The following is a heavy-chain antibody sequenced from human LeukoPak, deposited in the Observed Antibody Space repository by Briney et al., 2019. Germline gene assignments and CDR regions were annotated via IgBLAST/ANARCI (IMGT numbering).Heavy chain of an antibody. CDR3: ARWTWNYDY. Sequence: GGSLRLSCAASGFTFSSYSMNWARQAPGKGLEWVSAISNSGEYTLYADSVKGRFTISRDNSKNTVYLQMNSLRAEDTALYYCARWTWNYDYWGQGTLVTVSS. J-gene: IGHJ4*02. V-gene: IGHV3-21*04. CDR1: GFTFSSYS. CDR2: ISNSGEYT. D-gene: IGHD1-1*01.